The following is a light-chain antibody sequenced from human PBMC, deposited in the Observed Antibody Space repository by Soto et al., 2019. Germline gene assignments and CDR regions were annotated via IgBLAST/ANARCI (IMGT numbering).Light chain of an antibody. CDR3: QQYYSSPTWT. CDR1: QNILYSSNNKNY. V-gene: IGKV4-1*01. J-gene: IGKJ1*01. Sequence: IVMTQSPDSLAVSLGERATINCKSSQNILYSSNNKNYLAWYQQKPGQPPKLLIYWASTRESGVPDRFSGSGSGTDFTLTISSLQAEDVAIYYCQQYYSSPTWTFGQGTKVEIK. CDR2: WAS.